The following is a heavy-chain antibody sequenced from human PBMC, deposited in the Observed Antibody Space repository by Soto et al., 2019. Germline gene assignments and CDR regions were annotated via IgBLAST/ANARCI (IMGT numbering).Heavy chain of an antibody. CDR3: VRDGTKTLRDWFAR. V-gene: IGHV4-4*07. J-gene: IGHJ5*02. CDR1: GASISGLY. CDR2: IYATGTT. D-gene: IGHD1-1*01. Sequence: SETLSLTCTVSGASISGLYWSWIRKSAGKGLEWIGRIYATGTTDYNHSLKRRVMMSVDTSKEQFSLKLRSVTAADTAVYYCVRDGTKTLRDWFARWGQGTRGNVSS.